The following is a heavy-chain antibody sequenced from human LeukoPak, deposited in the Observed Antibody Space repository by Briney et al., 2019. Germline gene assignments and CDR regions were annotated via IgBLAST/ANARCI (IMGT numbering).Heavy chain of an antibody. J-gene: IGHJ4*02. CDR2: IGTDGAT. Sequence: GGSLRLSCAASGFTFSGYDMHWVRQATGKGLEWVSGIGTDGATYYSGSVKGRFTISRDNAKNSLYLQMNSLRAEDTAVYYCAPQRALTGDFDYWGQGTLVTVSS. CDR3: APQRALTGDFDY. V-gene: IGHV3-13*01. CDR1: GFTFSGYD. D-gene: IGHD1-20*01.